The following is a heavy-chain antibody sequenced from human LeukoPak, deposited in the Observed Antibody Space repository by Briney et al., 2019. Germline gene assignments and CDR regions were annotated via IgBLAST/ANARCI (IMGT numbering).Heavy chain of an antibody. Sequence: SETLSLTCTVSRGSISNYYWSWIRQPPGEGLEWIGYIYYSGNTNYNPSLKSRVTISVDTSENQFSLKLTSVTAADTALYFCERFEKYYGSNYHYLDYWGPGILVTVSS. CDR2: IYYSGNT. D-gene: IGHD2-21*01. CDR3: ERFEKYYGSNYHYLDY. V-gene: IGHV4-59*01. J-gene: IGHJ4*01. CDR1: RGSISNYY.